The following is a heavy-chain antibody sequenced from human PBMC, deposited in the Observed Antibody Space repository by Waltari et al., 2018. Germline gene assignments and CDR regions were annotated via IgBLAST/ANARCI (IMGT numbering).Heavy chain of an antibody. D-gene: IGHD4-4*01. V-gene: IGHV5-51*01. J-gene: IGHJ4*02. CDR2: VYPGDGET. Sequence: EVQLVQSGSEVRKPGESRKISCKASGYTFTNFSIAWVRQMPGKGLEWMGIVYPGDGETRYSPSFQGQVTISADKSINTAYLQWNSLKTSDTAIYYCARDHLSLTTYYFDYWGQGTLVTVSS. CDR1: GYTFTNFS. CDR3: ARDHLSLTTYYFDY.